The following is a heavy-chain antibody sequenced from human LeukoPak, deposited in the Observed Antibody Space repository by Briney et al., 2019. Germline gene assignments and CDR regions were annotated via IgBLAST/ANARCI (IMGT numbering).Heavy chain of an antibody. CDR3: ARGPYHRMYSDA. J-gene: IGHJ4*02. CDR2: IYYEGSNK. Sequence: PGRSLRLSCAASGFSFSTFGLHWVRQAPGKGLEWVAFIYYEGSNKYYTDSVKGRFTISRDNSKNTLYLQMDSLRAEDTAVYYCARGPYHRMYSDAWGQGTLVTVSS. D-gene: IGHD1-14*01. CDR1: GFSFSTFG. V-gene: IGHV3-33*01.